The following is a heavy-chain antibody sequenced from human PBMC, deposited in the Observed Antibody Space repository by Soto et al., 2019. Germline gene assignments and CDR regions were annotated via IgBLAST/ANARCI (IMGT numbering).Heavy chain of an antibody. Sequence: QVQLVESGGGVVQPGRSLRLSCAASGFTFSSYAMHWVRQAPGKGLEWVAVISYDGSNKYYADSVKGRFTISRDNSKNTLYLQMNSLRAEDTAVYYCARGSLKGWYYYYGMDVWSQGTTVTVSS. J-gene: IGHJ6*02. CDR1: GFTFSSYA. V-gene: IGHV3-30-3*01. D-gene: IGHD2-15*01. CDR2: ISYDGSNK. CDR3: ARGSLKGWYYYYGMDV.